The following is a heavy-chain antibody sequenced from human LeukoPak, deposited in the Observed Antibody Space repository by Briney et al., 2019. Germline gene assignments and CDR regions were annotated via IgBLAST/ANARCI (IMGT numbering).Heavy chain of an antibody. CDR3: AKSGLNRFDY. D-gene: IGHD2-15*01. CDR1: GFTFSNYA. J-gene: IGHJ4*02. CDR2: ISGSGSGGGT. Sequence: GGSLRLSCAASGFTFSNYAMSWVRQAPGKGLEWVSNISGSGSGGGTYYADSVKGRFTISRDNSKNTLYLQMNSLRAEDTAVYYCAKSGLNRFDYWGQGTLVTVSS. V-gene: IGHV3-23*01.